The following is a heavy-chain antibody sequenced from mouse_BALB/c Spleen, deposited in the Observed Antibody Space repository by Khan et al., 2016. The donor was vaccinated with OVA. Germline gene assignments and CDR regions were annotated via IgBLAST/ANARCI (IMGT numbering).Heavy chain of an antibody. Sequence: QIQLVQSGAELAKPGASVKMSCKASGYTFTSYWMHWVKQRPGQGLEWIGYINPSSGYTEYNQNFKDKATLTADKSSSTAYMQLSSLTSEDSAVYYCARDRIDYWGQGTTLTGSS. J-gene: IGHJ2*01. CDR1: GYTFTSYW. CDR3: ARDRIDY. V-gene: IGHV1-7*01. CDR2: INPSSGYT.